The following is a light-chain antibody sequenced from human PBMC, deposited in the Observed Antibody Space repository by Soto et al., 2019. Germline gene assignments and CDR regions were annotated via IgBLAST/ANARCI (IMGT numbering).Light chain of an antibody. V-gene: IGKV3-20*01. CDR1: ESVSRNF. CDR3: QQYDSSQGT. Sequence: EIVLTQSPGTLSLSPGERVTLSCRASESVSRNFLAWYQQKPGQAPRLLIYGASSRATGIPDTFSGSGSGTDFTLTISRLEPEDFAVYYCQQYDSSQGTFGQGTRLEIK. CDR2: GAS. J-gene: IGKJ5*01.